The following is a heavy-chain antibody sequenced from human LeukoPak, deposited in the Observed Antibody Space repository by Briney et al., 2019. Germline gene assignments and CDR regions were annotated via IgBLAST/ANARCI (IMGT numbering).Heavy chain of an antibody. CDR3: TTDSHVVVVPAAITVGY. V-gene: IGHV3-15*01. D-gene: IGHD2-2*02. Sequence: PGGSLRLSCAASGFTFSNAWMSWVRQAPGKGLEWVGRIKSKTDGGTTDYAAPVKGRFTISRDDSKNTLYLQMNSLKTEDTAVYYCTTDSHVVVVPAAITVGYWGQGTLVTVSS. CDR1: GFTFSNAW. J-gene: IGHJ4*02. CDR2: IKSKTDGGTT.